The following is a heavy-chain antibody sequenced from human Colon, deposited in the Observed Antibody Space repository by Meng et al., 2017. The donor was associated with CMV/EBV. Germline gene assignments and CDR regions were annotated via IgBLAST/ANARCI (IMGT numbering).Heavy chain of an antibody. V-gene: IGHV3-21*01. CDR2: ISSRKSHI. Sequence: AASGFTFASHTMTWVRQAPGKGLEWVSSISSRKSHIYYADSVKGRFTISRDDAQNSLSLQMNSLRVEDSAVYYCARVEGSVTSPLDYWGQGTLVTVSS. J-gene: IGHJ4*02. D-gene: IGHD4-17*01. CDR1: GFTFASHT. CDR3: ARVEGSVTSPLDY.